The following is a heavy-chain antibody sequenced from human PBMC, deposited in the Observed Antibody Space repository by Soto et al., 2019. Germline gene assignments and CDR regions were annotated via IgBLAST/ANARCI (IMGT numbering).Heavy chain of an antibody. CDR1: GGSISSYY. CDR2: IYYSGST. D-gene: IGHD3-10*01. CDR3: ARYYYAGLYPCVDP. Sequence: SVTLSLTCTVSGGSISSYYWSWIRQPPGKGLEWIGYIYYSGSTNYNPSLKSRVTISVDTSKNQFSLKLSSVTAADTAVYYCARYYYAGLYPCVDPWGQGTLVTVSS. V-gene: IGHV4-59*01. J-gene: IGHJ5*02.